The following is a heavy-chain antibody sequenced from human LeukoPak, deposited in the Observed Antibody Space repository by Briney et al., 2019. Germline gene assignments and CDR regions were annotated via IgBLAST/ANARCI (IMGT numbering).Heavy chain of an antibody. CDR3: ARASYSYDINGWVPFDY. CDR1: GNSISSGDNY. Sequence: PSETLSPTCTVSGNSISSGDNYWSWIRQPAGKGLEWIGRIYTSGSTNYNPSLKSRVTISGDTSKNQSSLRLSSVTAADTAVYYCARASYSYDINGWVPFDYWGQGTLVTVSS. D-gene: IGHD3-22*01. J-gene: IGHJ4*02. CDR2: IYTSGST. V-gene: IGHV4-61*02.